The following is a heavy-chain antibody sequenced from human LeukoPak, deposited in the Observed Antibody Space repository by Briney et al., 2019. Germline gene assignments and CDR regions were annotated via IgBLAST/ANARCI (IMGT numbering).Heavy chain of an antibody. V-gene: IGHV3-48*03. J-gene: IGHJ4*02. CDR3: ARRSGRRYEY. Sequence: GGSLRLSCAASGFTFSSYEMNWVRHAPGRGLEWVSHISGGGESTVYPDAVKGRFTISRDNAKNSLYLQMNSLRVEDTGVYYCARRSGRRYEYWGQGVLVTVSP. CDR2: ISGGGEST. CDR1: GFTFSSYE. D-gene: IGHD5-24*01.